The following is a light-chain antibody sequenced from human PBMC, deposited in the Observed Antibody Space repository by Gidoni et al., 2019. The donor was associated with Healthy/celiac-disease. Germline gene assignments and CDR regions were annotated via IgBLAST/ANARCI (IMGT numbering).Light chain of an antibody. V-gene: IGLV3-21*02. CDR1: NIGSKS. CDR3: QVWDSSSELVV. CDR2: SDS. J-gene: IGLJ2*01. Sequence: SYMLTQPPSVAVDPGQTARITCGGNNIGSKSVHWYQQKPCQAPVLVVYSDSNRPSVIPERFSGSNSGNTATLTISRVEAGDEADYYCQVWDSSSELVVFGGGTKLTVL.